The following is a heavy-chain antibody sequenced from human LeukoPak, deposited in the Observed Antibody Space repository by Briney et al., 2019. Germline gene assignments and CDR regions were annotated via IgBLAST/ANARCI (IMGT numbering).Heavy chain of an antibody. V-gene: IGHV1-46*01. CDR2: IIPSGGST. CDR1: GYIFTSYG. CDR3: ARVGGSGFAFDI. J-gene: IGHJ3*02. D-gene: IGHD1-26*01. Sequence: GASVKVSCKASGYIFTSYGISWVRQAPGQGLEWMGIIIPSGGSTSYAQKFQGRVTMTRGMSTSTVYMELSSLRSEDTAVYYCARVGGSGFAFDIWGQGTMVTVSS.